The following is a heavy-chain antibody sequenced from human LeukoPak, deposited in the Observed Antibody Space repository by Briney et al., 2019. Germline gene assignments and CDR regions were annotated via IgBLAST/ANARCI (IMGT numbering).Heavy chain of an antibody. D-gene: IGHD1-14*01. J-gene: IGHJ4*02. Sequence: ASVKVSCKASGYTLTGYYMHWVRQAPGQGLEWMGWINPNSGGTNYAQKFQGRVTMTRDTSISTAYMELSRLRSDDTAVYYCARDSINQIKFDYWGQGTLVTVSS. CDR3: ARDSINQIKFDY. V-gene: IGHV1-2*02. CDR1: GYTLTGYY. CDR2: INPNSGGT.